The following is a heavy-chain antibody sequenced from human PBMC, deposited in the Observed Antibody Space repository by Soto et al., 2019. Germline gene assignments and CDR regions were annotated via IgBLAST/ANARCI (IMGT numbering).Heavy chain of an antibody. D-gene: IGHD2-2*01. Sequence: PVGSLRLSCAASGGTCISYAMRWVRQATGKGLEWVSLIGESGTPTYYADSVKGRFTISRDNSGNTLFLEMYSLRAEDTAVYYCARYIPGVRYYGMDVWGQGTTVTVSS. V-gene: IGHV3-23*01. CDR3: ARYIPGVRYYGMDV. CDR2: IGESGTPT. CDR1: GGTCISYA. J-gene: IGHJ6*02.